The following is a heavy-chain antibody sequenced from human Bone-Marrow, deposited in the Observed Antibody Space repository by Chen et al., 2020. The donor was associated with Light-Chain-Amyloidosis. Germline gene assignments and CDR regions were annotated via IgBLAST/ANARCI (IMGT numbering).Heavy chain of an antibody. Sequence: QVQLVESGGGVVQPGTSLRLSCAASGFTFSRHSMHWVRQAPGRGLQWVAVIRYDGSNQYYADSVKGRFTISRDNSMNTLYLQTNSLRVEDTAVYYCARWADEKKMDVWGQGTTVTVSS. V-gene: IGHV3-33*08. CDR1: GFTFSRHS. J-gene: IGHJ6*02. CDR2: IRYDGSNQ. CDR3: ARWADEKKMDV.